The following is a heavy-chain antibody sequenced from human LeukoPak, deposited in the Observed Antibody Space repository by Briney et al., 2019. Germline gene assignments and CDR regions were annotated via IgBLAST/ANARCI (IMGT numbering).Heavy chain of an antibody. CDR2: IYYSGTT. D-gene: IGHD6-19*01. Sequence: PSETLSLTCTVSGASISSSYWSWIRQPPGKGLEWIGYIYYSGTTKYNPSLKSRVTISVDTSKNQFSLKVNSVTAAGTAVYYRARGQPQRYSSGWYVNWFDPWGQGTLVTVSS. CDR1: GASISSSY. J-gene: IGHJ5*02. V-gene: IGHV4-59*01. CDR3: ARGQPQRYSSGWYVNWFDP.